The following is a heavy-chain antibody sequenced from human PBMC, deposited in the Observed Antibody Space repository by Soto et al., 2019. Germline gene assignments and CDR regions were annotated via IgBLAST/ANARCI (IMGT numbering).Heavy chain of an antibody. CDR3: TKSRGDAYKWGLGLDQ. CDR2: IWHDGINE. V-gene: IGHV3-33*03. CDR1: GFTFSDYA. D-gene: IGHD1-1*01. J-gene: IGHJ5*02. Sequence: QERLVESGGGVVQPGRSLRLSCAVSGFTFSDYAMHWVRQAPGKGLEWVALIWHDGINEFYADSVKGRFTISRDISNKRLDLQMNSLRPEDTAVYYCTKSRGDAYKWGLGLDQWGQGTLVTVSS.